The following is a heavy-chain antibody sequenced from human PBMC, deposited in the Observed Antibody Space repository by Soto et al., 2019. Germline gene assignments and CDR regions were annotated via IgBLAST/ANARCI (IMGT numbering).Heavy chain of an antibody. V-gene: IGHV1-69*02. Sequence: QVQLVQSGAEVKKPGSSVKVSCKASGGTFSSYTISWVRQAPGQGLEWMGRIIPILGIANYAQKFQGRVTITADKSTSPAYMELSSLRSEDTAVYYCARAGLLWFGELPDKYYFDYWGQGTLVTVSS. D-gene: IGHD3-10*01. J-gene: IGHJ4*02. CDR3: ARAGLLWFGELPDKYYFDY. CDR1: GGTFSSYT. CDR2: IIPILGIA.